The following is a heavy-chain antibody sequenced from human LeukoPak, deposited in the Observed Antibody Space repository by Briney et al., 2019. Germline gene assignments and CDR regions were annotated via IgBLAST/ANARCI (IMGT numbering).Heavy chain of an antibody. CDR2: IYTSGST. V-gene: IGHV4-4*07. Sequence: PSETLSLTCTVSGGSISSYYWSWIRQPAGKGLEWIGRIYTSGSTNYNPSLKSRVTISVDKSKNQFSLKLSSVTAADTAVYYCARDPAGYYDSPYYFDYWGQGTLVTVSS. CDR3: ARDPAGYYDSPYYFDY. CDR1: GGSISSYY. J-gene: IGHJ4*02. D-gene: IGHD3-22*01.